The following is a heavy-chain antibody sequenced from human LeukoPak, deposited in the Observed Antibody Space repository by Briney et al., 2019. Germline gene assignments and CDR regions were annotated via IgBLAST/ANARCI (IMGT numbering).Heavy chain of an antibody. V-gene: IGHV1-18*01. CDR3: ARVSQHYDFWSGFDY. CDR1: GYTFTSYG. Sequence: AAVKVTCKASGYTFTSYGISWVRQAPGQGLEWMGWISAYNGNTNYAQKLQGRVTMTTDTSTSTGYMELRSLRSDDTGVYYCARVSQHYDFWSGFDYWVQGTMATVCS. CDR2: ISAYNGNT. J-gene: IGHJ4*02. D-gene: IGHD3-3*01.